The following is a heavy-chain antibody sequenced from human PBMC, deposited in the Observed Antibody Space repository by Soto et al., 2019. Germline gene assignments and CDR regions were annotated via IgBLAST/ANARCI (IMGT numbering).Heavy chain of an antibody. CDR2: INPDGGST. J-gene: IGHJ4*02. D-gene: IGHD3-3*01. CDR1: GYTFTSYY. V-gene: IGHV1-46*01. CDR3: AKAPRGGVIITTYSAHIDY. Sequence: QVQLVQSGAEVKKPGASVMLSCKASGYTFTSYYMHWVRQAPGQGLEWMGLINPDGGSTRYAQKFQCRVTMTRDTSTSTFYMELSSLRDEDTAVYYCAKAPRGGVIITTYSAHIDYWGQGTLVTVSS.